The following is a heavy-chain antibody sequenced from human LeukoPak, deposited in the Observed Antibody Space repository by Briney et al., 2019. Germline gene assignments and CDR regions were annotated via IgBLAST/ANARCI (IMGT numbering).Heavy chain of an antibody. Sequence: SETLSLTCAVYGGSFSGYYWSWIRQPPGKGLEWIGEINHSGSTNYNPSLKSRVTISVDTSKNQFSLKLSSVTAADTAVYYCARQADYINYAALIWGQGTLVTVSS. V-gene: IGHV4-34*01. CDR1: GGSFSGYY. D-gene: IGHD4-4*01. CDR2: INHSGST. CDR3: ARQADYINYAALI. J-gene: IGHJ4*02.